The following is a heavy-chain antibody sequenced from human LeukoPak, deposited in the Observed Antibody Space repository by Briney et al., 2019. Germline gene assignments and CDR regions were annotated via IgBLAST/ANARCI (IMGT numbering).Heavy chain of an antibody. J-gene: IGHJ3*02. V-gene: IGHV3-11*01. D-gene: IGHD3-22*01. CDR3: ARGVIVVSHDAFDI. CDR2: ISSSGSTI. CDR1: GFTFSDYY. Sequence: PGGSLRLSCAASGFTFSDYYMSWIRQAPGKGLEWVSYISSSGSTIYYADSVKGRFTISRDNAKNSLYLQMSSRRAEDTAVYYCARGVIVVSHDAFDIWGQGTIVTVSS.